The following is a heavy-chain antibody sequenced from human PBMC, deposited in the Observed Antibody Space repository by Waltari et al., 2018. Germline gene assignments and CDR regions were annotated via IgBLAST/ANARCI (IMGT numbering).Heavy chain of an antibody. J-gene: IGHJ4*02. Sequence: QVQLVQSGAELKKPGASVKVPCQASGYTFNPYEIHWVRQAPGQGLEWMGRINPNTGATDFAQKFQGRVTLTTDTSITTAYMFLSSLTSDDTAIYFCARDRGGFGELLAYWGQGTLVTVSS. CDR3: ARDRGGFGELLAY. D-gene: IGHD3-10*01. V-gene: IGHV1-2*06. CDR2: INPNTGAT. CDR1: GYTFNPYE.